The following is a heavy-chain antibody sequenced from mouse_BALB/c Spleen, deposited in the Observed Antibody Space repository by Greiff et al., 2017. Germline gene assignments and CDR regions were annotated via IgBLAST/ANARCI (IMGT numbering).Heavy chain of an antibody. D-gene: IGHD1-1*01. J-gene: IGHJ4*01. CDR3: ARYMRYYMDY. Sequence: VQLQQSGAELVRPGVSVKISCTVSGYTFSDYAMHWVKKSHAKSLEWIGVISTYYGDASYNQKFKGKATMTVDKSSRTAYMELARLTSEDSAIYYCARYMRYYMDYWGQGTTVTVSS. CDR1: GYTFSDYA. CDR2: ISTYYGDA. V-gene: IGHV1S137*01.